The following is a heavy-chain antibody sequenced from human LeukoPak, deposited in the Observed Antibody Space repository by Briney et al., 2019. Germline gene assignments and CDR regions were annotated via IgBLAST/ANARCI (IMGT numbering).Heavy chain of an antibody. CDR1: GYTFTSFI. CDR2: ISAYNGNT. J-gene: IGHJ6*02. V-gene: IGHV1-18*04. Sequence: ASVKVSCKASGYTFTSFIITWVRQAPGQGLEWMGWISAYNGNTNYPQKLQGRVTMTTDTSTSTVYMELRSLRSDDTAVYYCALRWNNYYGMDVWAKGPRSPSP. D-gene: IGHD4-23*01. CDR3: ALRWNNYYGMDV.